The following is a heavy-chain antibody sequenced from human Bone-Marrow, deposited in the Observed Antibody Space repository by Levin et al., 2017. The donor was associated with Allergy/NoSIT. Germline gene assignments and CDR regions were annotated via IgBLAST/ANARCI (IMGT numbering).Heavy chain of an antibody. J-gene: IGHJ6*03. V-gene: IGHV4-59*01. Sequence: SETLSLTCTVSGGSISSYYWSWIRQPPGKGLEWIGYIYYSGSTNYNPSLKSRVTISVDTSKNQFSLKLSSVTAADTAVYYCARGHYDFWSGYPLDYYYYDYMDVWGKGTTVTVSS. CDR3: ARGHYDFWSGYPLDYYYYDYMDV. D-gene: IGHD3-3*01. CDR1: GGSISSYY. CDR2: IYYSGST.